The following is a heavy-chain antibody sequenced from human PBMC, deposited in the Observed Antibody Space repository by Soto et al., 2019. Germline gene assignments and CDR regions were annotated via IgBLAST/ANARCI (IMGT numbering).Heavy chain of an antibody. V-gene: IGHV1-18*01. D-gene: IGHD3-10*01. J-gene: IGHJ4*02. CDR1: GYTFTSYG. Sequence: ASVKVSCTASGYTFTSYGISWVRQAPGQGLEWMGWISAYNGNTNYAQKLQGRVTMTTDTSTSTACRELRSLRSDDTAVYYCGRVHLPRNLDGSVATLAYWGKGTPVTVSP. CDR3: GRVHLPRNLDGSVATLAY. CDR2: ISAYNGNT.